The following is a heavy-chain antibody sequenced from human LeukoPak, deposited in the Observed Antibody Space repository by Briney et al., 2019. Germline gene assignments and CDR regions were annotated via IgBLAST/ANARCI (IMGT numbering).Heavy chain of an antibody. CDR3: AKDHRKYYDSSGYGDY. Sequence: GGSLRLSCAASGFTFSSYGMTWVRQAPGKGLEWVSYISSSSSTIYYADSVKGRFTISRDNAKNSLYLQMNSLRAEDTAVYYCAKDHRKYYDSSGYGDYWGQGTLVTVSS. V-gene: IGHV3-48*04. CDR1: GFTFSSYG. D-gene: IGHD3-22*01. J-gene: IGHJ4*02. CDR2: ISSSSSTI.